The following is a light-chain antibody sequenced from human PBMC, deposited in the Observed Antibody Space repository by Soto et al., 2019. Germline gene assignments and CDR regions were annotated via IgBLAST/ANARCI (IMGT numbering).Light chain of an antibody. CDR2: QVT. CDR3: NSYSSTNFYV. V-gene: IGLV2-14*01. J-gene: IGLJ1*01. Sequence: QSALAQPASVSGSPGQSITISCTGSFSDIAVFNYVSWYQQYPGRAPKLLIYQVTSRASGVSHRFSGSKSGNTASLTISGLQPEDEAEYYCNSYSSTNFYVFGTGTSSPS. CDR1: FSDIAVFNY.